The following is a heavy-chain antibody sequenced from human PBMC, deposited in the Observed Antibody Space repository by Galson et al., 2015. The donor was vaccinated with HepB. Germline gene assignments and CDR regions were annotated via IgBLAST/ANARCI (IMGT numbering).Heavy chain of an antibody. D-gene: IGHD6-13*01. CDR1: GFIFSNYY. Sequence: SLRLSCAAYGFIFSNYYMSWVRQAPGKGLEWVANIKQDGSEKYYVDSVKGRFTISRDNAKNSLYLQMNSLRAEDTAVYYCARVGYSSSFGGWGQGTLVTVSS. CDR2: IKQDGSEK. J-gene: IGHJ4*02. V-gene: IGHV3-7*01. CDR3: ARVGYSSSFGG.